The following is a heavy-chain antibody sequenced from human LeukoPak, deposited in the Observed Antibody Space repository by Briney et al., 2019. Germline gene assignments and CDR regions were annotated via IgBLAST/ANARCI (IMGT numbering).Heavy chain of an antibody. Sequence: SSETLSLTCTVSGGSVSSGSYYWSWIRQPPGKGLEWIGYIYYSGSTKYNPSLNSRDTISVDTSKNQFSLKLSSVTAADTAVYYCARVRYSSGWYEDYWGQGTLVPLSS. CDR1: GGSVSSGSYY. J-gene: IGHJ4*02. V-gene: IGHV4-61*01. D-gene: IGHD6-19*01. CDR3: ARVRYSSGWYEDY. CDR2: IYYSGST.